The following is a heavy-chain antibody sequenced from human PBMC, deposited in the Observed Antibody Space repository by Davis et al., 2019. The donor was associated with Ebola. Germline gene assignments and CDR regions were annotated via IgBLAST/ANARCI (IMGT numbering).Heavy chain of an antibody. V-gene: IGHV3-66*01. CDR1: GFTVSSNY. D-gene: IGHD1-26*01. Sequence: GESLKISCAASGFTVSSNYMSWVRQAPGKGLEWVSVIYSGGSTYYADSVKGRFTISRDNSKNKLYLQMNSLRAEDTAVYYCASIVGPYYYGMDVWGQGTTVTVSS. J-gene: IGHJ6*02. CDR2: IYSGGST. CDR3: ASIVGPYYYGMDV.